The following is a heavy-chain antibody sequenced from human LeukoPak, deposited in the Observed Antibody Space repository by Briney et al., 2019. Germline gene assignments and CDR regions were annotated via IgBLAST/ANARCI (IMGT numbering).Heavy chain of an antibody. D-gene: IGHD6-13*01. V-gene: IGHV3-9*01. J-gene: IGHJ4*02. Sequence: GGSLRLSCAASGFTFDDYAMHWVRQAPGKGLEWVSGISWNSGSIGYADSVKSRFTISRDNAKNSLYLQMNSLRAEDTALYYCAKTLYSSSWYYFDYWGQGTLVTVSS. CDR1: GFTFDDYA. CDR2: ISWNSGSI. CDR3: AKTLYSSSWYYFDY.